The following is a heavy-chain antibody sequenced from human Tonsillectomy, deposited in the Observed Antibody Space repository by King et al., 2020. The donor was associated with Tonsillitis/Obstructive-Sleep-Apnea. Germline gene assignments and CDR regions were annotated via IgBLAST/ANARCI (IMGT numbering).Heavy chain of an antibody. CDR2: INHSGST. Sequence: VQLQQWGAGLLKTSETLSLTCADYGGSFGGYFWAWIRHPPGQELDWIGVINHSGSTNYNWSHMNRSTISLNTSKKQFSLNLTSVTAADTAVYYCARLLIDYSSSSDGFDIWGQGTMVTVSS. J-gene: IGHJ3*02. V-gene: IGHV4-34*01. D-gene: IGHD6-6*01. CDR3: ARLLIDYSSSSDGFDI. CDR1: GGSFGGYF.